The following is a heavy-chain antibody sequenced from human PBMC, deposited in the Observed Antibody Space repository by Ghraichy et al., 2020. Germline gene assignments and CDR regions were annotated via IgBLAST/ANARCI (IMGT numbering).Heavy chain of an antibody. CDR2: IYYSGST. D-gene: IGHD1-26*01. CDR3: ARDRRELRQTYYFDY. J-gene: IGHJ4*02. Sequence: SETLSLTCTVSGGSISSGGYYWSWIRQHPGKGLEWIGYIYYSGSTYYNPSLKSRVTISVDTSKNQFSLKLSSVTAADTAVYYCARDRRELRQTYYFDYWGQGTLVTVSS. V-gene: IGHV4-31*03. CDR1: GGSISSGGYY.